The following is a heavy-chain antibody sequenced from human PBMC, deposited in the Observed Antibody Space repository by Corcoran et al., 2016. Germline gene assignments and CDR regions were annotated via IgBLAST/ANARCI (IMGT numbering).Heavy chain of an antibody. Sequence: QVQLVESGGGVVQPGRSLRLSCAASGFTFSSYGMHWVRQAPGKGLEWVAVIWYDGSNKYYADSVKGRFTISRDNSKNTLYLQMNSLRAEDTAVYYCARDVHRVDYYSYYGMDVWGQGTTVTVSS. V-gene: IGHV3-33*01. CDR3: ARDVHRVDYYSYYGMDV. J-gene: IGHJ6*02. CDR2: IWYDGSNK. D-gene: IGHD2-21*01. CDR1: GFTFSSYG.